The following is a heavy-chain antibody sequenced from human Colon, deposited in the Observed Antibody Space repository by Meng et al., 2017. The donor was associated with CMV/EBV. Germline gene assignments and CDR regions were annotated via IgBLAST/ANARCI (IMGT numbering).Heavy chain of an antibody. CDR2: ISGSGSTI. CDR3: AKDRGYSDYYYYAMDV. D-gene: IGHD3-10*01. CDR1: GFTFSSYE. V-gene: IGHV3-48*03. Sequence: GGSLRLSCAASGFTFSSYEMNWVRQAPGKGLEWVSYISGSGSTIYYADSVKGRFTISRDNAKNSLYLQMNTLRVEDTAVYYCAKDRGYSDYYYYAMDVWGQGTTVTVSS. J-gene: IGHJ6*02.